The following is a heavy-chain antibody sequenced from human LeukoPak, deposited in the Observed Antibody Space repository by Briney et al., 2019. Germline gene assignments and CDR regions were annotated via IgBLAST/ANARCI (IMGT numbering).Heavy chain of an antibody. D-gene: IGHD2-2*01. CDR2: INPTSGGA. Sequence: GASVKVSCKASGFTFSGYYIHWVRQAPGQGLEWMGWINPTSGGANSAQKFQGRVTMTRDTSISTACMELRRLRSDDTAVYYCARGLSLSSSPGGFYWGQGTLVTVSS. CDR1: GFTFSGYY. J-gene: IGHJ4*02. V-gene: IGHV1-2*02. CDR3: ARGLSLSSSPGGFY.